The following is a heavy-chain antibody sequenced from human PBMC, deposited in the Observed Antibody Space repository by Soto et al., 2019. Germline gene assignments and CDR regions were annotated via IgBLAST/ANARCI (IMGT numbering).Heavy chain of an antibody. Sequence: EVQLLESGGGLIQPGGSLRLSCAFSGLTLSRYATSWVRLAPGKGLEWVSGVSASGHNTYYADAVRGRFTISRDNSKNTLYLQMNSLRAEDTAVYYCAKAVGEYLYFFDYWGQGILVTVSS. CDR2: VSASGHNT. D-gene: IGHD3-10*01. V-gene: IGHV3-23*01. J-gene: IGHJ4*02. CDR3: AKAVGEYLYFFDY. CDR1: GLTLSRYA.